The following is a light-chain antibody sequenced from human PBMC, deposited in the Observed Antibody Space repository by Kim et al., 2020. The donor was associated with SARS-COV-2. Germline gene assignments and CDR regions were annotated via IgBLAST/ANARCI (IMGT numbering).Light chain of an antibody. CDR2: EVT. V-gene: IGLV2-23*02. CDR3: CSYAGNNNVV. J-gene: IGLJ2*01. Sequence: QSALTQPASVSGSPGQSITISCTGTSSDVGSYNFVSWYQQHPGKAPKLIIYEVTKRPSGVSNRFSGSKSGNTASLTISGVQAEDEADYYCCSYAGNNNVVFGGGTTLTVL. CDR1: SSDVGSYNF.